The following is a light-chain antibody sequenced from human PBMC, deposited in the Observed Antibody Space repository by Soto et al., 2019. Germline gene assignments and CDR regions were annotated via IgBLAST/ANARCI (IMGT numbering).Light chain of an antibody. CDR3: SSYAGSNNPYV. J-gene: IGLJ1*01. CDR1: SSDVGGYNY. Sequence: LTQPPSASGSPGQSVTISCTGTSSDVGGYNYVSWYQQHPGKAPKLMIYEVSKRPSGVPDRFSGSKSGNTASLTVSGLQAEDEADYYCSSYAGSNNPYVFGTGTKVTVL. CDR2: EVS. V-gene: IGLV2-8*01.